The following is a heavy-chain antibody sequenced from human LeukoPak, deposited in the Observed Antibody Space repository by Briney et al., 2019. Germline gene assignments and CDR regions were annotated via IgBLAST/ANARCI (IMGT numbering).Heavy chain of an antibody. J-gene: IGHJ4*02. D-gene: IGHD5-12*01. CDR3: ARDPVATITPFDY. Sequence: GGSLRLSCAASGFTFSSYSMNWVGQGPGKGLEWVSSISSSSSYIYYADSVKGRFTISRDNAKNSLYLHMNSLRAEDTAVYYCARDPVATITPFDYWGQGTLVTVSS. CDR1: GFTFSSYS. CDR2: ISSSSSYI. V-gene: IGHV3-21*01.